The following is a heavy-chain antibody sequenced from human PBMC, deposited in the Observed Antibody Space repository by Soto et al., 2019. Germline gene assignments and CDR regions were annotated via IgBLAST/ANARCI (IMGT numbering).Heavy chain of an antibody. J-gene: IGHJ4*02. CDR3: AAYADGSYRPPYDY. V-gene: IGHV3-23*01. CDR1: GSTFTSSV. D-gene: IGHD3-16*02. Sequence: PGGSLRLSCAASGSTFTSSVMAWVRRPPGRGLEWISSLGLIPRHTFYADSVKGRFTISRDNSRTTLYLQMTGLTFDDTAVYYCAAYADGSYRPPYDYWGQGTQVTVSS. CDR2: LGLIPRHT.